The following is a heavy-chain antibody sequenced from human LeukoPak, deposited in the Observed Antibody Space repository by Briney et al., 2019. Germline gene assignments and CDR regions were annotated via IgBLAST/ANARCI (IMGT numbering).Heavy chain of an antibody. CDR2: IYTSGST. V-gene: IGHV4-59*10. J-gene: IGHJ4*02. CDR3: AGVGDYWGGIVY. Sequence: SETLSLTCAAYGGSFSGYYWSWIRQPAGKGLEWIGRIYTSGSTNYNPSLKSRLTMSLDTTKNQTSLMLSSVTTADTAVEYSAGVGDYWGGIVYWGQGTLVTVSS. CDR1: GGSFSGYY. D-gene: IGHD4-17*01.